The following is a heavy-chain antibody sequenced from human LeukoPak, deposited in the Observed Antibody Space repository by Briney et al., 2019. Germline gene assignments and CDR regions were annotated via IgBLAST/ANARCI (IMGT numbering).Heavy chain of an antibody. CDR3: ARGGSGYDFYFDY. D-gene: IGHD5-12*01. J-gene: IGHJ4*02. V-gene: IGHV1-69*05. CDR1: RGTFSSYA. CDR2: IIPIFGTA. Sequence: AASVKVSXKASRGTFSSYAISWVRQAPGQGLEWMGGIIPIFGTANYAQKSQGRVTITTDESTSTAYMELSSLRSEDTAVYYCARGGSGYDFYFDYWGQGTLVTVSS.